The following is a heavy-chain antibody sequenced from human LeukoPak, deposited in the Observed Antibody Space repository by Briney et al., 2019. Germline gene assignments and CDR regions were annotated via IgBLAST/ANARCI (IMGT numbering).Heavy chain of an antibody. Sequence: ASVKVPCKASGYTFTSYDINWVRQATGQGLEWMGWMNPNSGNTGYAQKFQGRVTMTRDASTSTVYMELSSLRSEDTAVYYCARDSIIAAAGHDYWGQGTLVTVSS. V-gene: IGHV1-8*02. CDR1: GYTFTSYD. D-gene: IGHD6-13*01. CDR2: MNPNSGNT. J-gene: IGHJ4*02. CDR3: ARDSIIAAAGHDY.